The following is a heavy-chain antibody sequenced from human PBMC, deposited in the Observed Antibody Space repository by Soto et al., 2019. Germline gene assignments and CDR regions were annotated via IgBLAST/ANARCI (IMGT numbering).Heavy chain of an antibody. D-gene: IGHD6-6*01. J-gene: IGHJ4*02. CDR2: ISGSGGST. Sequence: GGSLRLSCASSGFTFSSYAMSLVRQAPGKGLEWVSAISGSGGSTYYADSVKGRFTISRDNSKNTLYLQMNSLRAEDTAVYYCAKSIAARPISFDYWGQGTLVTVSS. V-gene: IGHV3-23*01. CDR3: AKSIAARPISFDY. CDR1: GFTFSSYA.